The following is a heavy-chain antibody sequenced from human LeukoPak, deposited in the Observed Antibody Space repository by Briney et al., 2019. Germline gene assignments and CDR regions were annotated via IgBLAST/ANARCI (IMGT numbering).Heavy chain of an antibody. J-gene: IGHJ6*03. D-gene: IGHD4-17*01. CDR1: GFTFSSYW. Sequence: GGSLRLSSAASGFTFSSYWMSWVRQAPGKGLERVANIKQDGSEKYYVDSVKGRFTISRDNAKNSLYLQMNSLRAEDTAVYYCARELIMTTVTINYYYYMDVWGKGTTVTVSS. CDR2: IKQDGSEK. V-gene: IGHV3-7*05. CDR3: ARELIMTTVTINYYYYMDV.